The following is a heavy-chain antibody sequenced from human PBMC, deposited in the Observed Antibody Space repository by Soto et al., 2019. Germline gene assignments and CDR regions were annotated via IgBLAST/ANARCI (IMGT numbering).Heavy chain of an antibody. J-gene: IGHJ4*02. Sequence: ASVKVSCKASGYTFTSYAMHWVRQAPGQRLEWMGWINAGNGNTKYSQKFQGRVTITRDTSASTAYMELSSLRSEDTAVYYCARDYYDSSGYPYQGDYWGQGTLVTVSS. V-gene: IGHV1-3*01. CDR2: INAGNGNT. CDR3: ARDYYDSSGYPYQGDY. D-gene: IGHD3-22*01. CDR1: GYTFTSYA.